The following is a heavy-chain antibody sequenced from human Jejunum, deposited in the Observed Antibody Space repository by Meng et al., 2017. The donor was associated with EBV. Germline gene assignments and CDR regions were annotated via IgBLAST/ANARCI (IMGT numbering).Heavy chain of an antibody. Sequence: QLPLQESGPGLVKPSATLSLTCTVSGGSIRSSGYYWGWIRQPPGKGLQWIGSIYDSGTTYYNPSLRSRVTISVDTSKNQFSLKLNSVTAADTAVYYCARAGYCSSTTCPRWFDPWGQGTLVTVSS. CDR2: IYDSGTT. V-gene: IGHV4-39*07. J-gene: IGHJ5*02. CDR3: ARAGYCSSTTCPRWFDP. CDR1: GGSIRSSGYY. D-gene: IGHD2-2*01.